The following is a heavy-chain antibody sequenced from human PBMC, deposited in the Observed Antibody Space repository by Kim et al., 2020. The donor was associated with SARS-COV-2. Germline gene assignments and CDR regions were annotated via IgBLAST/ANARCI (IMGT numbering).Heavy chain of an antibody. CDR2: SRAKAYSYST. CDR3: VRGPRCGGGACPGPFYF. J-gene: IGHJ4*01. Sequence: GGSLRLSCAVSGFSFSDHYMDWVRQTPGKGLEWVGRSRAKAYSYSTEYAAAVKGRFTVSRDDLKNSLLLQMSRLETEDTAVGYCVRGPRCGGGACPGPFYFWGQGTLVTVSS. D-gene: IGHD2-21*02. V-gene: IGHV3-72*01. CDR1: GFSFSDHY.